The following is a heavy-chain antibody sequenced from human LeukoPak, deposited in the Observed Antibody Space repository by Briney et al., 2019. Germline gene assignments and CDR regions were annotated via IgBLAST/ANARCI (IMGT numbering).Heavy chain of an antibody. J-gene: IGHJ4*02. Sequence: SETLSLTCAVYGGSFSGYYWSWIRQPPGKGLEWIGEINHSGSTNYNPSLKGRVTISVDTSKNQFSLKLSSVTAADTAVYYCASRYSSSSNYFDYWGQRTLVTVSS. CDR2: INHSGST. CDR1: GGSFSGYY. D-gene: IGHD6-6*01. CDR3: ASRYSSSSNYFDY. V-gene: IGHV4-34*01.